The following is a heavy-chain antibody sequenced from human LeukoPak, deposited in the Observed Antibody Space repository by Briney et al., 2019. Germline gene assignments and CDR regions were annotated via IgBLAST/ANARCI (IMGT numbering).Heavy chain of an antibody. J-gene: IGHJ4*02. CDR3: ARVPYSGYDRGVY. D-gene: IGHD5-12*01. CDR2: INPNSGGT. CDR1: GHTFTGYY. V-gene: IGHV1-2*02. Sequence: ASVKVSCKASGHTFTGYYMHWVRQAPGQGLEWMGWINPNSGGTNYAQKFQGRVTITADKSTSTAYMELSSLRSEDTAVYYCARVPYSGYDRGVYWGQGTLVTVSS.